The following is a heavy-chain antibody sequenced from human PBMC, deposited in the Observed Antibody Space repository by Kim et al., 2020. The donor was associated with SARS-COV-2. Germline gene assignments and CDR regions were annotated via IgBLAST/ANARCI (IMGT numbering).Heavy chain of an antibody. V-gene: IGHV3-30*04. CDR2: ISSDGSNK. J-gene: IGHJ4*02. D-gene: IGHD3-22*01. Sequence: GGSLRLSCAASGFTFSSYAMHWVRQAPGKGLEWVAGISSDGSNKYYADSVKGRFTISRDNSKNTLYLQMNSLRAEDTAVYYCARDGFNSNSPINMIVVVMGGYFDYWGQGTLVTVSS. CDR3: ARDGFNSNSPINMIVVVMGGYFDY. CDR1: GFTFSSYA.